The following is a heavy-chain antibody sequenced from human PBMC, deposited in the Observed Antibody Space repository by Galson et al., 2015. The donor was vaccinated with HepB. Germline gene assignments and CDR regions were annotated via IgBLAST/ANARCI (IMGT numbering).Heavy chain of an antibody. CDR2: IVVGSGNT. D-gene: IGHD2-2*01. CDR3: AASVVPAANRHYGTDV. J-gene: IGHJ6*02. V-gene: IGHV1-58*02. Sequence: SVKVSCKASGFTFTSSAMQWVRQARGLRLEWIGWIVVGSGNTNYAQKFQERVTITRDMSTSTAYMELSSLRSEDTAVYYCAASVVPAANRHYGTDVWGQGTTVTVSS. CDR1: GFTFTSSA.